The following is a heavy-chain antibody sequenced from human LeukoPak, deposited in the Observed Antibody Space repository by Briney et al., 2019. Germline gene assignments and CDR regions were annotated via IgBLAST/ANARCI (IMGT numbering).Heavy chain of an antibody. CDR2: INPNSGGT. V-gene: IGHV1-2*02. J-gene: IGHJ4*02. CDR3: ARAPGIVGATMNY. Sequence: ASVKVSCKASGYTFTGYYMHWVRQAPGQGLERMGWINPNSGGTNYAQKFQGRVTMTRDTSISTAYMELSRLRSDDTAVYYCARAPGIVGATMNYWGQGTLVTVSS. D-gene: IGHD1-26*01. CDR1: GYTFTGYY.